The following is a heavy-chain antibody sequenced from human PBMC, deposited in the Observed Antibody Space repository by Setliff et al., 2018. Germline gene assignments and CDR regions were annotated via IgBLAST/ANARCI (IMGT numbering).Heavy chain of an antibody. CDR3: ATTGTYRYFDY. CDR1: GGSISTYY. Sequence: TSETLSLTCTVSGGSISTYYWSWIRQPPGKGLEWIGYIYYSGSTNYNPSLKSRVTISVDTSKNQFSLKLSSVTAADTAVYYCATTGTYRYFDYWGQGTLVTVSS. J-gene: IGHJ4*02. D-gene: IGHD1-1*01. V-gene: IGHV4-59*08. CDR2: IYYSGST.